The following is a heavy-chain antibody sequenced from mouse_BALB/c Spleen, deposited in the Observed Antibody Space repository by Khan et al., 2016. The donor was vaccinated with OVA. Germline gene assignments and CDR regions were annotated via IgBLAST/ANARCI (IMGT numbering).Heavy chain of an antibody. CDR1: GFSLTNYS. Sequence: QVQLQQSGPGLVQPSQSLSITCTVSGFSLTNYSVHWVRQSPGKGLEWLGVIWSAGSTDYNAAFISRLTIRQNTSRSQVFFKMNSLQPNDTAIYYCARRGYDYGRGALFAYWGQGTLVTVSA. CDR3: ARRGYDYGRGALFAY. V-gene: IGHV2-2*02. D-gene: IGHD2-4*01. CDR2: IWSAGST. J-gene: IGHJ3*01.